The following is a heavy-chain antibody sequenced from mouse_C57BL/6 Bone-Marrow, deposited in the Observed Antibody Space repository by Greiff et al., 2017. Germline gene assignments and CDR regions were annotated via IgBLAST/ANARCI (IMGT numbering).Heavy chain of an antibody. Sequence: VQLKQSGAELVKPGASVKLSCTASGFNIKDYYMHWVKQRTEQGLEWIGRIDPEDGGTKYAPNFQGKATITADTSSNTAYLQLSSLTSEDAAVYDYARDGYYGGFAYWGQGTLVTVSA. V-gene: IGHV14-2*01. CDR3: ARDGYYGGFAY. CDR2: IDPEDGGT. CDR1: GFNIKDYY. D-gene: IGHD2-3*01. J-gene: IGHJ3*01.